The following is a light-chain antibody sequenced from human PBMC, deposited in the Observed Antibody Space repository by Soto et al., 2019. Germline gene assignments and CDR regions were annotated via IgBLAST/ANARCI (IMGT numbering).Light chain of an antibody. CDR3: QQYNRYLT. Sequence: DIQMTQSPSTLSASVGDRVTITCRASQSISTWLAWYQHKPGKAPKLLIYKASNLESGVPSRFSVSGSGTEFTLTISSLQPDDFATYYCQQYNRYLTFGQGTKVEIK. J-gene: IGKJ1*01. V-gene: IGKV1-5*03. CDR2: KAS. CDR1: QSISTW.